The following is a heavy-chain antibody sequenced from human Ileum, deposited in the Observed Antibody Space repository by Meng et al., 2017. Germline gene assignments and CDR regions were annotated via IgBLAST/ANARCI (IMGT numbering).Heavy chain of an antibody. Sequence: SVKVSCKASGCTFSSYAISWVRQAPGQGHEWMGGITPLSGTANYAQKFQGRVTITTDESTSTAYMKLSSLRSEDTAVYYCARGAPHYYGSGSYYEYFQHWGQGTLVTVSS. V-gene: IGHV1-69*05. J-gene: IGHJ1*01. D-gene: IGHD3-10*01. CDR2: ITPLSGTA. CDR3: ARGAPHYYGSGSYYEYFQH. CDR1: GCTFSSYA.